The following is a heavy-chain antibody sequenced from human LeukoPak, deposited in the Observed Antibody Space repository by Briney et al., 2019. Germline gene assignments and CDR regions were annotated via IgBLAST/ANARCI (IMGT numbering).Heavy chain of an antibody. CDR1: GGSISSSSYY. J-gene: IGHJ4*02. CDR2: IYYSGST. D-gene: IGHD6-19*01. V-gene: IGHV4-39*01. CDR3: ARLSFSSGWNFDY. Sequence: SQTLSLTCTVSGGSISSSSYYWGWIRQPPGKGLEWIGSIYYSGSTYYNPSLKSRVTISVDTSKNQFSLKLSSVTAADTAVYYCARLSFSSGWNFDYWGQGTLVTVSS.